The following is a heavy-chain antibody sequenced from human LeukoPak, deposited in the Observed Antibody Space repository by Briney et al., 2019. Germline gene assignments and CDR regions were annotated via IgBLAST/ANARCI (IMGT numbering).Heavy chain of an antibody. CDR3: ARDAQRGFDYSNSLEN. V-gene: IGHV3-33*01. CDR1: GFTFNHYG. J-gene: IGHJ4*02. CDR2: IWSDGTNQ. Sequence: PGGSLTLSCAAAGFTFNHYGMHWVRQAPGKGLEWVAVIWSDGTNQYYADSVKGRFTISRDDSGNTVYLQMNSLRPEDTGVYYCARDAQRGFDYSNSLENWGQGTPVTVST. D-gene: IGHD4-11*01.